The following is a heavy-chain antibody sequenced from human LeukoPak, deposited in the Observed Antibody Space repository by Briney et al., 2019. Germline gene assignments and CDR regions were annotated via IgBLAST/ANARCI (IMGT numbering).Heavy chain of an antibody. CDR3: AKDIDRYSSGWPTIFDY. Sequence: PGGSLRLSCAASGFTFDDYAMHWVRQAPGKGLEWVSGISWNSGSIGYADSVKGRFTISRDNAKNSLYLQMNSLRAEDMALYYCAKDIDRYSSGWPTIFDYWGQGTLVTVSS. CDR1: GFTFDDYA. CDR2: ISWNSGSI. J-gene: IGHJ4*02. V-gene: IGHV3-9*03. D-gene: IGHD6-19*01.